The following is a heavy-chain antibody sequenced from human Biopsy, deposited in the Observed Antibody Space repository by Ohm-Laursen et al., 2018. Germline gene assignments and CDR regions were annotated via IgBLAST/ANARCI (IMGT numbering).Heavy chain of an antibody. CDR1: GFTFDDYG. J-gene: IGHJ4*02. Sequence: SLRLSCAASGFTFDDYGMHWVRQAPGKGLEWVSVLSGSGGTTYYADSVKGRFTISRDNSKNTLYLQMNSLTAEDTAVYYCAKTFHGSSFLYDYWGQGTLVTVSS. V-gene: IGHV3-23*01. CDR3: AKTFHGSSFLYDY. D-gene: IGHD2-15*01. CDR2: LSGSGGTT.